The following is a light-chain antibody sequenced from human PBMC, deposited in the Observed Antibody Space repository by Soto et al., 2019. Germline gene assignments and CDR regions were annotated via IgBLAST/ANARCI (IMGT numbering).Light chain of an antibody. CDR3: QQYGSSPRT. CDR1: QSLSSSQ. V-gene: IGKV3-20*01. Sequence: EIVLTQSPGTLSLSPGERATLSCRASQSLSSSQLAWYQQKPGQAPRLLIHDASSRATGISDRVTGSGSGTDFTLTITTLEPEDFEVYYCQQYGSSPRTFGLGTKVEI. J-gene: IGKJ1*01. CDR2: DAS.